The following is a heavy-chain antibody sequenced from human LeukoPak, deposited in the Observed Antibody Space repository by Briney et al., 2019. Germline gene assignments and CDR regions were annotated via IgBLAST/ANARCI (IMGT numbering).Heavy chain of an antibody. CDR2: IIPTLGIA. J-gene: IGHJ4*02. CDR3: ARFARYCSSTSCLED. D-gene: IGHD2-2*01. CDR1: GGTFSSYA. Sequence: GASVKVSCKASGGTFSSYAISWVRQAPGQGLEWRGRIIPTLGIANYAQKFQGRVTITADKSTSTAYMELSSLRSEDTAVYYCARFARYCSSTSCLEDWGQGTLVTVSS. V-gene: IGHV1-69*04.